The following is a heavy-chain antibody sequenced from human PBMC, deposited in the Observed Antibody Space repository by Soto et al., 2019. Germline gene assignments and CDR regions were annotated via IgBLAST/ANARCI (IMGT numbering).Heavy chain of an antibody. J-gene: IGHJ4*02. CDR1: GCSLSRGGYC. D-gene: IGHD6-13*01. CDR3: AGAYSSSWYYFDY. CDR2: IYYSGST. V-gene: IGHV4-31*03. Sequence: PSETLSLTCTVSGCSLSRGGYCWGWIRRHPGKGLEWIGYIYYSGSTYYNPSLKSRVTISVDTSKNQFSLKLSSVTAADTAVYYCAGAYSSSWYYFDYWGQGTLVTVSS.